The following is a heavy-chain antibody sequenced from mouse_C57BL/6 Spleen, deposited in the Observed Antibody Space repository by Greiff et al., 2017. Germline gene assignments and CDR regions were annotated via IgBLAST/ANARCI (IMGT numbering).Heavy chain of an antibody. CDR2: ISSGSSTI. Sequence: EVHLVESGGGLVKPGGSLKLSCAASGFTFSDYGMHWVRQAPEKGLEWVAYISSGSSTIYYADTVKGRFTISRDNAKNTLFLQMTSLRSEDTAMYYYARRTTVGRYYYAMDVWGQGTSVTVAS. CDR3: ARRTTVGRYYYAMDV. J-gene: IGHJ4*01. CDR1: GFTFSDYG. D-gene: IGHD1-1*01. V-gene: IGHV5-17*01.